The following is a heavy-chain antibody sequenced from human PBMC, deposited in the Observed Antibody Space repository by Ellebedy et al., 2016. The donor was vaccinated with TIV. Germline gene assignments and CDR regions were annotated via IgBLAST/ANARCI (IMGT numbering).Heavy chain of an antibody. Sequence: GESLKISCTGSGFTFGEYAMSWVRQAPGKGLDWVASINKNGSDKFYVDSVKGRFTITRDNAKNSLYLQMNSLRAEDTAVYYCARGGAHFFGYWGQGILVTVSS. CDR2: INKNGSDK. CDR3: ARGGAHFFGY. V-gene: IGHV3-7*03. CDR1: GFTFGEYA. J-gene: IGHJ4*02.